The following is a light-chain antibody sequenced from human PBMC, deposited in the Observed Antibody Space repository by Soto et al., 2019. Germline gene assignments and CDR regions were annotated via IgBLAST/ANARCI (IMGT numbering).Light chain of an antibody. Sequence: DIQMTQSPSTLSASVGDRVTITCRASQSITHWLAWYQQKPEKAPKLLVYDASSLETGVPSRFSGSGSGTEFSLTISSLEPDDFATYYCQKYNSAPWTFGQGTKVEIK. V-gene: IGKV1-5*01. CDR1: QSITHW. J-gene: IGKJ1*01. CDR2: DAS. CDR3: QKYNSAPWT.